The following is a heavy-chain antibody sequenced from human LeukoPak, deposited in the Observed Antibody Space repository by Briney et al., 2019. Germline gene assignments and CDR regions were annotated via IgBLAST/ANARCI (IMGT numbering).Heavy chain of an antibody. CDR3: VRDHDYALAY. Sequence: GGSLRLSCPASEFTFSTYAMNWVRQAPGKGLEWVSWIYSNSDTIYYTDSVKGRFALSRDNAQNSLYLQMTSLRDEDTAVYYCVRDHDYALAYWGQGAPVTVSS. J-gene: IGHJ4*02. D-gene: IGHD4-17*01. V-gene: IGHV3-48*02. CDR1: EFTFSTYA. CDR2: IYSNSDTI.